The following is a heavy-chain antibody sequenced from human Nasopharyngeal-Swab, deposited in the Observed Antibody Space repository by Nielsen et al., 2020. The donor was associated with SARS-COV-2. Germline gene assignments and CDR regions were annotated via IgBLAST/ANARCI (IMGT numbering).Heavy chain of an antibody. Sequence: SETLSLTCTVSGYSISSGYYWGWIRQPPGKGLEWIGSIYHSGSTYYNPSLKSRVTISVDTSKNQFSLKLSSVTAADTAVYYCASLPRIAAAGTGYDYWGQGTLVTVSS. D-gene: IGHD6-13*01. J-gene: IGHJ4*02. V-gene: IGHV4-38-2*02. CDR1: GYSISSGYY. CDR2: IYHSGST. CDR3: ASLPRIAAAGTGYDY.